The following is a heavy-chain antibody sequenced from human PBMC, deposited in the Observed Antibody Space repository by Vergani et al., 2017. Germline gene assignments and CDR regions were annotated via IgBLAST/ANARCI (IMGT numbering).Heavy chain of an antibody. CDR3: ARVNTETNGHLYYYYYMDV. J-gene: IGHJ6*03. CDR2: IDHTGRP. V-gene: IGHV4-34*01. Sequence: QVQLQQWGGGLLKTSETLSLNCVVNGGSFTSYHWTWIRQSPGEGLEWVGDIDHTGRPDYNPSLKSRRTMSVDKSRNQFSLTRNSVPATDTAIYFCARVNTETNGHLYYYYYMDVLGQGTAVTVS. CDR1: GGSFTSYH. D-gene: IGHD4-11*01.